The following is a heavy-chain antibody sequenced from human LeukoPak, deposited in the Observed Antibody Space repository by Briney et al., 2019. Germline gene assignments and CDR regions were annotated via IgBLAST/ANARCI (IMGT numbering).Heavy chain of an antibody. Sequence: GASVKVSCKASGYTFTGYYMHWVRQAPGQGLEWMGWINPNSGGTNYAQKFQGRVTMTRDTSISTAYMELSRLRSDDAAVYYCARELREAAVSTSYYYYYMDVWGKGTTVTVSS. D-gene: IGHD6-13*01. CDR1: GYTFTGYY. CDR2: INPNSGGT. V-gene: IGHV1-2*02. J-gene: IGHJ6*03. CDR3: ARELREAAVSTSYYYYYMDV.